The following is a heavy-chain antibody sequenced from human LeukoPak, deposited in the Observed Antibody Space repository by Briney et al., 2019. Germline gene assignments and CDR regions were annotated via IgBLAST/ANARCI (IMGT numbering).Heavy chain of an antibody. Sequence: ASVKVSCKASGYTFASYYMHWVRQAPGQGLEWMGIINPSGGSTSYAQKFQGRVTMTRDTSTSTVYMELSNLRSEDTAVYYCATHSPVVAATQSYYYGMDVWGQGTTVTVSS. CDR1: GYTFASYY. J-gene: IGHJ6*02. CDR2: INPSGGST. D-gene: IGHD2-15*01. CDR3: ATHSPVVAATQSYYYGMDV. V-gene: IGHV1-46*01.